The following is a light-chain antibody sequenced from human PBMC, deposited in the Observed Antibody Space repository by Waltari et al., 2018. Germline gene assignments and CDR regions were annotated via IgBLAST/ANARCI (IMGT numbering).Light chain of an antibody. V-gene: IGKV1-33*01. CDR2: HAS. Sequence: DIQVTQSPSYLAVSLGEKVTLTCQASQNIHNYLICYQQKSGKAPKLLIYHASPLQTGVPSRFGGSGSETYFTLTINSVPPEVVATYYCQQYNTVRNTLGQGTRLQIK. J-gene: IGKJ5*01. CDR3: QQYNTVRNT. CDR1: QNIHNY.